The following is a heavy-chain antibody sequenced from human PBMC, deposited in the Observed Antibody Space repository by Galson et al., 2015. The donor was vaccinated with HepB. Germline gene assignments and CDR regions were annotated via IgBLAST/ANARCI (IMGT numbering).Heavy chain of an antibody. D-gene: IGHD4-17*01. CDR3: AHSVADYGDYLNFDN. CDR1: GFSLSTNEVG. J-gene: IGHJ4*02. Sequence: PALVKPTQTLTLTCTFSGFSLSTNEVGVGWIRQPPGKALEWLALIYWDGDKRYSPSLKSRLTITKDTSKNQVVLRMTNIDPLDIATYYCAHSVADYGDYLNFDNWGQGTLVTVSS. CDR2: IYWDGDK. V-gene: IGHV2-5*02.